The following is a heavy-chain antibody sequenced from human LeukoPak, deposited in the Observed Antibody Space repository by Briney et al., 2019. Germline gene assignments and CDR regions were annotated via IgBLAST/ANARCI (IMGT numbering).Heavy chain of an antibody. CDR2: IKPDGSEK. Sequence: PGGSLRLSCAAPGVTFSSYWMHLVRHAPGKGLEWVATIKPDGSEKYYVDSLKGRFTISRDNARNSLYPQMNSLRVEDTAVYYCAIDKSWNFPLWGQGTLVTVSS. V-gene: IGHV3-7*01. CDR1: GVTFSSYW. CDR3: AIDKSWNFPL. J-gene: IGHJ4*02. D-gene: IGHD1-7*01.